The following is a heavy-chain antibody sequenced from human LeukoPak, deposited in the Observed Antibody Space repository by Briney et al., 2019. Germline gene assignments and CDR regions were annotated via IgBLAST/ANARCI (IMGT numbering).Heavy chain of an antibody. CDR3: ARMGYCTRATCGGAFDF. Sequence: ASVEVSCKASGYTFTSYAMNWVRQAPGQGLEWMGWINTNTENPAYAQGFTGRFVFSLDTSVSTAYLQINSLKAEDTAIYYCARMGYCTRATCGGAFDFWGQGTLVTVSS. V-gene: IGHV7-4-1*02. J-gene: IGHJ4*02. CDR2: INTNTENP. D-gene: IGHD2-8*01. CDR1: GYTFTSYA.